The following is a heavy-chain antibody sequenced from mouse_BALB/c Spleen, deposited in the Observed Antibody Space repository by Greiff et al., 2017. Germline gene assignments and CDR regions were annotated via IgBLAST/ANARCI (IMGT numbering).Heavy chain of an antibody. V-gene: IGHV1-82*01. J-gene: IGHJ2*01. CDR3: ARGTTATVY. CDR2: IYPGDGDT. Sequence: QVQLQQSGPELVKPGASVKISCKASGYAFSSSWMNWVKQRPGQGLEWIGRIYPGDGDTNYNGKFKGKATLTADKSSSTAYMQLSSLTSVDSAVYFCARGTTATVYWGQGTTLTVSS. D-gene: IGHD1-2*01. CDR1: GYAFSSSW.